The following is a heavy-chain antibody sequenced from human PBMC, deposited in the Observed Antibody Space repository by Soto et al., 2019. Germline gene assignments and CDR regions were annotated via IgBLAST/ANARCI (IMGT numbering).Heavy chain of an antibody. Sequence: PSETLSLTCTGSGGYISSGGYYWSWIRQHPGKGLEWIGYIYYSGSTYYNPSLKSRVTISVDTSKNQFSLKLSSVTAADTAVYYCARRGYCTNGVCYYGMDVWGQGTTVTVSS. D-gene: IGHD2-8*01. CDR2: IYYSGST. CDR1: GGYISSGGYY. J-gene: IGHJ6*02. V-gene: IGHV4-31*03. CDR3: ARRGYCTNGVCYYGMDV.